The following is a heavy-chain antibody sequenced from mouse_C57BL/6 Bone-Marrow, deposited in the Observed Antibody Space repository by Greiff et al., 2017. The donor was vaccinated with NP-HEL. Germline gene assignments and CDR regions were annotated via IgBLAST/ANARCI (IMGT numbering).Heavy chain of an antibody. V-gene: IGHV1-19*01. J-gene: IGHJ4*01. D-gene: IGHD2-3*01. CDR2: INPYNGGT. CDR3: ACGYSDAMDY. Sequence: VQLQQSGPVLVKPGASVTMSCKASGYTFTDYYMNWVKQSHGKSLEWIGVINPYNGGTSYNQKFKGKATLTVDKSSSTAYMELNSLTSEDSAVYYCACGYSDAMDYWGQGTSVTVSS. CDR1: GYTFTDYY.